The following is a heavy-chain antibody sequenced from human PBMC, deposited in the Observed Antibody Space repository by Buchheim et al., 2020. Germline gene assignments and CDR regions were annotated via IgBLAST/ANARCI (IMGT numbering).Heavy chain of an antibody. D-gene: IGHD5-24*01. CDR3: ARDWGSDGYNYRDFDY. J-gene: IGHJ4*02. CDR2: ISYDGSNK. Sequence: QVQLVESGGGVVQPGRSLRLSCAASGFTFSSYAMHWVRQAPGKGLEWVAVISYDGSNKYYADSVKGRFTISRDHSKTTLYLQMNSLRAEDTAVYYCARDWGSDGYNYRDFDYWGQGTL. V-gene: IGHV3-30-3*01. CDR1: GFTFSSYA.